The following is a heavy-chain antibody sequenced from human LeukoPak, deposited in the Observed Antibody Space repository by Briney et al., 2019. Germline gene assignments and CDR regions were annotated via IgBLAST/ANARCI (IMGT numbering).Heavy chain of an antibody. CDR3: ARFDYGDYVLDY. CDR2: VFHTGDT. J-gene: IGHJ4*02. V-gene: IGHV4-59*08. D-gene: IGHD4-17*01. Sequence: SETLSLTCTVSGDSISSSYWSWIRQPPGKGLEWIGYVFHTGDTNSNPSLKSRVTVSLDTSKRQVSLRLTSVTAADTAVYYCARFDYGDYVLDYWGQGTLVTVSS. CDR1: GDSISSSY.